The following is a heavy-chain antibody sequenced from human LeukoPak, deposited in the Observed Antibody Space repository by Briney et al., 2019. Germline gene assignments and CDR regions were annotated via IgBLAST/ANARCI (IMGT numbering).Heavy chain of an antibody. CDR1: GFTFSSYS. J-gene: IGHJ4*02. CDR2: ISSSSSTI. CDR3: ARDLDY. V-gene: IGHV3-48*01. Sequence: GGSLRLSCAASGFTFSSYSMNWVRQAPGKGLEWVSYISSSSSTIYYADSVKGRFTISRDNAKNTLYLQMNSLRAEDTAVYYCARDLDYWGQGTLVTVSS.